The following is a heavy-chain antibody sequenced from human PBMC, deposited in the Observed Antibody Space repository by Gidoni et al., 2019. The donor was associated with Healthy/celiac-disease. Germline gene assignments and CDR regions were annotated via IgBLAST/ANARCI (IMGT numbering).Heavy chain of an antibody. CDR3: ARNSRGSGWFHVFDI. CDR1: GRSFSTYY. J-gene: IGHJ3*02. CDR2: IHFHGGA. Sequence: QAQLQESGPGLVRPSETLSLTCSAPGRSFSTYYLNWLRQPPGTGLEWVGDIHFHGGANYNPYRKSRVTISVDTSNNQFSLKLSSVTAGDTAVYYCARNSRGSGWFHVFDIWGQGTMVTVSS. V-gene: IGHV4-59*01. D-gene: IGHD6-19*01.